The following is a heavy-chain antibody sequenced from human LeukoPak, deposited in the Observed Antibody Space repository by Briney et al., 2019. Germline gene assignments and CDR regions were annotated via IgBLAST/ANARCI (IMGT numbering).Heavy chain of an antibody. J-gene: IGHJ5*02. CDR2: IIPIFGTA. CDR1: GGTFSSYT. V-gene: IGHV1-69*05. CDR3: ARGDSSGWYMRWFDP. D-gene: IGHD6-19*01. Sequence: SVKVSCKASGGTFSSYTISWVRQAPGQGLEWMGRIIPIFGTANYAQKFQGRVTITTDESTSTAYMELSSLRSEDTAAYYCARGDSSGWYMRWFDPWGQGTLVTVSS.